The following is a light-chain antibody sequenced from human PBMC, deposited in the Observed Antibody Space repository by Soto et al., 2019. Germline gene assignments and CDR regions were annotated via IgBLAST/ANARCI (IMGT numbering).Light chain of an antibody. Sequence: EIVLTQSPGTLSLSPGERATLSCRASQSGTSSYLAWYQQKPGQAPRLLIYGASRRATGIHDRFSGSGSGTDFTLTISRLEPEDFAVYYCQQYGSSPRTFGQVTKVEIK. CDR1: QSGTSSY. CDR2: GAS. J-gene: IGKJ1*01. V-gene: IGKV3-20*01. CDR3: QQYGSSPRT.